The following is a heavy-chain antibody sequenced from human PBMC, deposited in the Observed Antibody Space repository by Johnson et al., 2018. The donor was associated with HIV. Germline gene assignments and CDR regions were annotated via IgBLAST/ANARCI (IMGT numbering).Heavy chain of an antibody. V-gene: IGHV3-30*04. CDR2: ISYDGSNK. CDR1: GFTFSSYA. CDR3: ARATRSSSSGRHDAFDI. J-gene: IGHJ3*02. D-gene: IGHD6-6*01. Sequence: QVTLVESGGGLVQPGGSLRLSCAASGFTFSSYAMHWVRQAPGKGLEWVAVISYDGSNKYYADSVKGRFTISRENSKNTVYLQLNSLRVEDTAVYYCARATRSSSSGRHDAFDIWGQGTMVTVSS.